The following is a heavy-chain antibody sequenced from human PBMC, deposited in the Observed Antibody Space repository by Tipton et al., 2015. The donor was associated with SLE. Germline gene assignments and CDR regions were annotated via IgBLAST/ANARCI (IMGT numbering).Heavy chain of an antibody. V-gene: IGHV4-59*01. Sequence: LRLSCTVSGGSISSYYWSWIRQPPGKGLGWIGYIYYSGSTNYNPSLKSRVTISVDTSKNQFSLKLSSVTAADTAVYYCARTFPYGGFDPWGQGTLVTVSS. J-gene: IGHJ5*02. CDR2: IYYSGST. CDR1: GGSISSYY. CDR3: ARTFPYGGFDP. D-gene: IGHD4-23*01.